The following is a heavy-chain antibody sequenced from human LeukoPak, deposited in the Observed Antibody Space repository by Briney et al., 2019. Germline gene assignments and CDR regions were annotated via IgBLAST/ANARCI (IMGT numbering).Heavy chain of an antibody. CDR2: ISAYNGNT. D-gene: IGHD3-10*01. CDR3: AKSTYYYGSGEGSNYWYFDL. CDR1: GYTFTSYG. V-gene: IGHV1-18*01. Sequence: GASVNVSCKASGYTFTSYGISWVRQAPGQGLEWMGWISAYNGNTNYAQKLQGRVTITADESTSTAYMELSSLRSEDTALYYCAKSTYYYGSGEGSNYWYFDLWGRGTLVTVSS. J-gene: IGHJ2*01.